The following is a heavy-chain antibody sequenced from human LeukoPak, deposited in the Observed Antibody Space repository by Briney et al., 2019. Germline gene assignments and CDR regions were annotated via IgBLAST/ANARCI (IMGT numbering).Heavy chain of an antibody. D-gene: IGHD2-15*01. V-gene: IGHV4-34*01. J-gene: IGHJ4*02. CDR2: INHSGSS. CDR3: ARGVVAAPQTFDY. Sequence: TPSETLSLTCAVYGGSFRGYYWSWIRQPPGKGLEWIGEINHSGSSNYNPSLKSRVTISLDTSKNQFSLKLSSVTAADTAVYYCARGVVAAPQTFDYWGQGTLVAVSS. CDR1: GGSFRGYY.